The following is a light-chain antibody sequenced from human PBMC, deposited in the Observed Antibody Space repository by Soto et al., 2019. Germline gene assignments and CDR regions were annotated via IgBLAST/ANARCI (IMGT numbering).Light chain of an antibody. CDR3: QQYDNLPC. V-gene: IGKV1-33*01. Sequence: DIQMTQSPSSLSASVGDRVTITCQASQDISNYLNWYQQKPGKAPKLLIYDASNLETGVPSRFSGSGSGTDFTFTISSLQAEDIATYYCQQYDNLPCFGQGTKLEIK. J-gene: IGKJ2*03. CDR2: DAS. CDR1: QDISNY.